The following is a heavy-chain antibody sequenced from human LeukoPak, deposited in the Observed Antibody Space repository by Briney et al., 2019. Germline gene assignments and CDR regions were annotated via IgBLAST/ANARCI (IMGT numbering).Heavy chain of an antibody. D-gene: IGHD3-3*01. CDR2: IYTSGSA. Sequence: SETLSLTCTVSGGSISSYYWSWIRQPAGKGLEWIGRIYTSGSANYNPSLKSRVTMSVDTSKNQFSLKLSSVTAADTAVYYCARDPPVDFWSGYGAFDIWGQGTMVTVSS. CDR3: ARDPPVDFWSGYGAFDI. V-gene: IGHV4-4*07. J-gene: IGHJ3*02. CDR1: GGSISSYY.